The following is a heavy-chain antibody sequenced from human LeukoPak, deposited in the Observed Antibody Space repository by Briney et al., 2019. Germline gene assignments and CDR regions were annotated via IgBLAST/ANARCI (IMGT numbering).Heavy chain of an antibody. CDR1: GYTFNSYG. D-gene: IGHD5-18*01. Sequence: EGSVKVSCKASGYTFNSYGISWVRQAPGQGLEWMGWIGAYNGNTNYAQKLQGRVTMTTDTSTSTAYMELRSLRSDDTAVYYCARVKGLSAMVLGGMDVWGQGTTVTVSS. J-gene: IGHJ6*02. CDR2: IGAYNGNT. CDR3: ARVKGLSAMVLGGMDV. V-gene: IGHV1-18*01.